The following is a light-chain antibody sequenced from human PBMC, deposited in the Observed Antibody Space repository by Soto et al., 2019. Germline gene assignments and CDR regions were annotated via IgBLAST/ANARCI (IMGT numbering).Light chain of an antibody. Sequence: QSVLTQPPSASGTPGQRVTISCSGSSSNIGSNTVNWYQQLPGTAPKLRMYSNNQRPAGVPDRFSGSKSGTSASLAISGLQSEDEADYYCAAWDDSLEAYGFGTGTKVTVL. CDR1: SSNIGSNT. J-gene: IGLJ1*01. CDR3: AAWDDSLEAYG. V-gene: IGLV1-44*01. CDR2: SNN.